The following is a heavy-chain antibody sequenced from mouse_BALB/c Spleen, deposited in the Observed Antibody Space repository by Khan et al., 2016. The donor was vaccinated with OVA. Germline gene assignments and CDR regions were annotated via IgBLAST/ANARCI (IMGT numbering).Heavy chain of an antibody. CDR3: TRSGYGSFVY. D-gene: IGHD2-2*01. Sequence: QVQLQQSGAELVKPGASVKLSCKTSGYTFTSYYMYWVKQRPGQGLEWIGEINPSTGGTNFNEKFKSKATLIVDKSSSTAYMQVSSLTSEDSAVYDGTRSGYGSFVYWGQGTLVTVSA. V-gene: IGHV1S81*02. J-gene: IGHJ3*01. CDR2: INPSTGGT. CDR1: GYTFTSYY.